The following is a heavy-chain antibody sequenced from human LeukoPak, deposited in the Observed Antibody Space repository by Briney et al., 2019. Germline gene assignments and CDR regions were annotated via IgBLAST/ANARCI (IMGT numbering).Heavy chain of an antibody. CDR3: ARAHDIVVVPAAEFDY. D-gene: IGHD2-2*01. V-gene: IGHV3-33*01. Sequence: GGCLRLSCAASGFTFSSYGMHWVRQAPGKGLEWVAVIWYDGSNKYYADSVKGRFTISRDNSKNTLYLQMNSLGAEDTAVYYCARAHDIVVVPAAEFDYWGQGTLVTVSS. CDR2: IWYDGSNK. J-gene: IGHJ4*02. CDR1: GFTFSSYG.